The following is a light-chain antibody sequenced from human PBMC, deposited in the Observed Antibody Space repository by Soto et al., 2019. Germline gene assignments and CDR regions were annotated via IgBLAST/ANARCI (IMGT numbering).Light chain of an antibody. CDR3: QQYDRLPPN. Sequence: DIQMTQSPSSLSASVGDRVTITCQASQDVSNYLNWYQQKPGKAPNLLIYGTSTLEPGVPSRFSGSGFGTDFTLTINSLQPEDFATYYCQQYDRLPPNFGGGTKVEIK. V-gene: IGKV1-33*01. J-gene: IGKJ4*01. CDR2: GTS. CDR1: QDVSNY.